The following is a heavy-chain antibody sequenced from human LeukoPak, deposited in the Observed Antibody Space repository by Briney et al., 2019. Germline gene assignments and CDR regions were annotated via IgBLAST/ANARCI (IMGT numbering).Heavy chain of an antibody. CDR3: AKGRDSAAPGSFHN. CDR2: VHSTETI. Sequence: SETLSLTCTVSGGSISSYYWSWIRQPAGKGLEWIGRVHSTETINYNPSLKSRVTMSIHTSRNQFSLRLTSVTAADTAVYYCAKGRDSAAPGSFHNWGQGMQVTVSS. CDR1: GGSISSYY. D-gene: IGHD2-15*01. V-gene: IGHV4-4*07. J-gene: IGHJ4*02.